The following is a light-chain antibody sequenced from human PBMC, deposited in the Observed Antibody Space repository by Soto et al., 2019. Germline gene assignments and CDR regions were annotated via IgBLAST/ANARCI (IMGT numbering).Light chain of an antibody. V-gene: IGKV3-20*01. Sequence: EIVMTQSPATLSVSPGERATLSYRASQSVSSNLAWYQQKPGQAPRFVIYGASTRASGIPDRFSGGGSGTDFTLTISRLEPEDFAVYYCQQFGSYPLTFGGGTKVDIK. CDR3: QQFGSYPLT. CDR2: GAS. CDR1: QSVSSN. J-gene: IGKJ4*01.